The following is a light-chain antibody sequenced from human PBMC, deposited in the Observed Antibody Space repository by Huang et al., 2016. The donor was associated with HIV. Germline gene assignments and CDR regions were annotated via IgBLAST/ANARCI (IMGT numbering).Light chain of an antibody. CDR1: QGISSN. Sequence: EMVMTQSPDTLSVSPGESVTLSCRASQGISSNLAWYQQKTGQAPRLLIHGAATRAAGIPARCSGSGSEIAFSLTINSRQSEDSAIYYGLQYNNWPRTFGQGTKLEIK. V-gene: IGKV3-15*01. CDR3: LQYNNWPRT. CDR2: GAA. J-gene: IGKJ2*01.